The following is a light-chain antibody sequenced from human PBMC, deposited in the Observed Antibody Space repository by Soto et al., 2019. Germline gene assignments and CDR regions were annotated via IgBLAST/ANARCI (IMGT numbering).Light chain of an antibody. Sequence: FALTQPPSASRSPGQSVTISSNGTSSDVGAYNYVSWYQQHPGKAPKLMICDVSDRPSGVSNRFSGSKSGNTASLTISGLQAEDEADYYCSSYTSSGTGVFGTGTKVTVL. V-gene: IGLV2-14*01. CDR1: SSDVGAYNY. CDR3: SSYTSSGTGV. J-gene: IGLJ1*01. CDR2: DVS.